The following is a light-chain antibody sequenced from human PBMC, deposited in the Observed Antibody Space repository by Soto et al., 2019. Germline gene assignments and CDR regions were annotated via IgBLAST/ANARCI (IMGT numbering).Light chain of an antibody. Sequence: DIQMTQSPSTLSASVRDRVTITCRASQSISSGLAWYQKKAGKAPKLLIYDASGLESGVPSRFSGSGSGTEFTLTISSLQPDDFATYYCQQYNSYSEAFGQGTKVDIK. J-gene: IGKJ1*01. V-gene: IGKV1-5*01. CDR3: QQYNSYSEA. CDR1: QSISSG. CDR2: DAS.